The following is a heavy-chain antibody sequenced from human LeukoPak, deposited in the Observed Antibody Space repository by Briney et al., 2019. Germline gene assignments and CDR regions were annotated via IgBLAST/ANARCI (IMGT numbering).Heavy chain of an antibody. J-gene: IGHJ4*02. CDR1: GYTFTSYG. CDR3: ARDTHCSSTSCYTYWSK. Sequence: ASVKVSCKASGYTFTSYGISWVRQAPGQGLEWMEWISAYNGNTNYAQKLQGRVTMTTDTSTSTAYMELRSLRSDDTAVYYCARDTHCSSTSCYTYWSKWGQGTLVTVSS. V-gene: IGHV1-18*01. D-gene: IGHD2-2*02. CDR2: ISAYNGNT.